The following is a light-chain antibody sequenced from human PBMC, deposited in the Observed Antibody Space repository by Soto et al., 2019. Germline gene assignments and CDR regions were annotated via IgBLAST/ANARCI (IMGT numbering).Light chain of an antibody. CDR1: QTVRSN. CDR2: GAS. J-gene: IGKJ1*01. Sequence: EIVMTQSPVTLSVSPGETATLSCRASQTVRSNLAWYQQTPGQAPRLLIYGASTRATGIPARFSGSGSGTELTLTISSLQSEDFAVYYCQQYNNWPPVTVGQGTKVEIK. V-gene: IGKV3-15*01. CDR3: QQYNNWPPVT.